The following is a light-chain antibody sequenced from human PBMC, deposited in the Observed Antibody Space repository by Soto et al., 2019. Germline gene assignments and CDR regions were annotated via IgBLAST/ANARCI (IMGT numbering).Light chain of an antibody. CDR2: DVS. J-gene: IGLJ1*01. CDR1: SSDVGGYNY. Sequence: QSVLTKPASVSVSPGQSITISCTGTSSDVGGYNYVSWYQQHPGKAPKLMIYDVSNRPSGVSNRFSGSKSGNTASLTISGLQAEDEADYYCSSYTSSSTPLYVFGTG. V-gene: IGLV2-14*01. CDR3: SSYTSSSTPLYV.